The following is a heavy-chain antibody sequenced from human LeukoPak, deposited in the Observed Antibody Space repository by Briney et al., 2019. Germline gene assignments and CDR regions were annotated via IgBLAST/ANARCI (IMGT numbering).Heavy chain of an antibody. CDR1: GFTFSSYS. J-gene: IGHJ4*02. CDR2: ISSSSTYI. Sequence: GGSLRLSCAASGFTFSSYSMNWVRQAPGKGLECVSSISSSSTYIYYADSVKGRFAISRDNAKNSVYLQMNSLRAEDTAVYYRASLHGAYDSDLAHWGQGTLVTVSS. V-gene: IGHV3-21*01. D-gene: IGHD3-22*01. CDR3: ASLHGAYDSDLAH.